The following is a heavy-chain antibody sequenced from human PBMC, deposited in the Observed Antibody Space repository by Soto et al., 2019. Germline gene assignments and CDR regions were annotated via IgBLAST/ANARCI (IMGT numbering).Heavy chain of an antibody. CDR3: ARLAYSGYLQT. V-gene: IGHV4-34*01. J-gene: IGHJ1*01. Sequence: SETLSLTCAVYGGSFSGYYWSWIRQPPGKGLEWIGEINHSGSTNYNPSLKSRVTISVDTSKNQFSLKLSSLTAADTAVYFCARLAYSGYLQTWGQGSLVTVSS. CDR2: INHSGST. CDR1: GGSFSGYY. D-gene: IGHD1-26*01.